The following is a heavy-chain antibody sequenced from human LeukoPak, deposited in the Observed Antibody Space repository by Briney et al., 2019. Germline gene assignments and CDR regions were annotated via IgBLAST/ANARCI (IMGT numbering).Heavy chain of an antibody. V-gene: IGHV3-30*04. CDR3: AREFQDAFDI. J-gene: IGHJ3*02. CDR2: ISYDGSNK. CDR1: GFTFSSYA. Sequence: PGRSLRLSCPASGFTFSSYAMHWVRQAPGKGLEWVAVISYDGSNKYYADSVKGRFTISRDNSKNTLYLQMNSLRAEDTAVYYCAREFQDAFDIWGQGTMVTVSS.